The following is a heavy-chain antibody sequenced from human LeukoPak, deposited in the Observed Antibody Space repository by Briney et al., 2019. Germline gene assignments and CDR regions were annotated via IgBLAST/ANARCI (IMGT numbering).Heavy chain of an antibody. V-gene: IGHV4-34*01. CDR3: ARGLWFGEATKCYFDY. CDR2: INHSGST. D-gene: IGHD3-10*01. Sequence: SETLSLTCAVYGGSFSGYYWSWIRQPPGKGLEWIGEINHSGSTNYNPSLKSRVTISVDTSKNQFSLKLSSVTAADTAVYYCARGLWFGEATKCYFDYWGQGTLVTVSS. J-gene: IGHJ4*02. CDR1: GGSFSGYY.